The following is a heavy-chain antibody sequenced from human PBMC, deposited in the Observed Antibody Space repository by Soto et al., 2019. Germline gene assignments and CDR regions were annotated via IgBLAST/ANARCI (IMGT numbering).Heavy chain of an antibody. CDR3: AKNGCGGDCYPSVAGNWFDT. CDR2: ISGSGGST. Sequence: PGGSLRLSCVASGFTFSGNVTSWVRQAPGKGLEWISIISGSGGSTYYADSVKGRFTISRDNSNNTLYLQMHSLTAADTAVYYCAKNGCGGDCYPSVAGNWFDTWGQGTLVTVSS. D-gene: IGHD2-21*02. J-gene: IGHJ5*02. V-gene: IGHV3-23*01. CDR1: GFTFSGNV.